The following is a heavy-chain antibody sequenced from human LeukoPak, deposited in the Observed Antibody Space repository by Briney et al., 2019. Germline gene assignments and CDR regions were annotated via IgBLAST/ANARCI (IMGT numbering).Heavy chain of an antibody. CDR2: IWYDGSYK. CDR1: GFTFSNYG. Sequence: PGRSLRLSCAASGFTFSNYGMHWVRQAPGKGLEWGAVIWYDGSYKYYADSVKGRFTISRDNPKNTLHLEMDSLRAEDTAVYYCASRDKGYYYGMDVWGQGTTVTVSS. D-gene: IGHD5-24*01. CDR3: ASRDKGYYYGMDV. J-gene: IGHJ6*02. V-gene: IGHV3-33*03.